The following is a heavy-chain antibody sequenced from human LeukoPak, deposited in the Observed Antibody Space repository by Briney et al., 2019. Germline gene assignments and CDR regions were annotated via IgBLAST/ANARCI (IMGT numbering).Heavy chain of an antibody. J-gene: IGHJ4*02. CDR1: GYTFTSYG. CDR2: ISAYNGNT. V-gene: IGHV1-18*01. D-gene: IGHD6-13*01. Sequence: ASVKVSCKASGYTFTSYGISWVRQAPGQRLEWMGWISAYNGNTNYAQKLQGRVTMTTDTSTSTAYMELRSLRSDDTAVYYCARDPGKAGRAAAGRGLDYWGQGTLVTVSS. CDR3: ARDPGKAGRAAAGRGLDY.